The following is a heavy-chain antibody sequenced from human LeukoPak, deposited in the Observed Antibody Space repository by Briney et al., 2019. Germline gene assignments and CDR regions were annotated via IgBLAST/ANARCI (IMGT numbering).Heavy chain of an antibody. V-gene: IGHV3-30*02. CDR1: GFTFGSNG. J-gene: IGHJ4*02. D-gene: IGHD1-26*01. CDR3: AKDRSESYFYFDF. CDR2: IRYGGNDE. Sequence: GGSLRLSCVASGFTFGSNGMHWVRQAPGKGLEWVAFIRYGGNDERYADSVKGRFTISRDNSKNTLYLQMNSLRAEDTAVYYCAKDRSESYFYFDFWGQGTLVTVSS.